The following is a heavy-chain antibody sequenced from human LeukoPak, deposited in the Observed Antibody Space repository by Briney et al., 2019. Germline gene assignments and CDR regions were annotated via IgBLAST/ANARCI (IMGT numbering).Heavy chain of an antibody. CDR1: GFTFNNYA. J-gene: IGHJ4*02. V-gene: IGHV3-23*01. Sequence: AGGSLRLSCAASGFTFNNYAMSWVRQAPGKGLEWVSTISGSDDNTYYADSVKGRSTISRDISKNTLYLQMNSLRADDTAVYYCANDFDHWGQGTLVTVSS. CDR3: ANDFDH. CDR2: ISGSDDNT.